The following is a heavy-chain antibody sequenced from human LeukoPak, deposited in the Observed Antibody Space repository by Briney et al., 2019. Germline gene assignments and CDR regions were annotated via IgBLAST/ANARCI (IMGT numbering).Heavy chain of an antibody. CDR2: INHSGST. V-gene: IGHV4-34*01. J-gene: IGHJ1*01. Sequence: SETLPLTCAVYGGSFSGYYWSWIRQPPGKGLEWIGEINHSGSTNYNPSLKSRVTISVDTSKNQFSLKLSSVTAADTAVYYCARFPEVAVAGTPLFQHWGQGTLVTVSS. D-gene: IGHD6-19*01. CDR1: GGSFSGYY. CDR3: ARFPEVAVAGTPLFQH.